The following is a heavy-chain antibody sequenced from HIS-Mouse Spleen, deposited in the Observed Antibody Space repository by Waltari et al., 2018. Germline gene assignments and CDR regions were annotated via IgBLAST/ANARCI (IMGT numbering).Heavy chain of an antibody. CDR1: GGSISSYS. CDR3: ARDFHDFWSGYYGGDKKHDAFDI. Sequence: QVQLQESGPGLVKPSETLSLTCTVSGGSISSYSWSWIRQPPANGLEWLGRIYTSGSTNYNPSLKSRVTMSVDTSKNQFSLKLSSVTAADTAVYYCARDFHDFWSGYYGGDKKHDAFDIWGQGTMVTVSS. D-gene: IGHD3-3*01. V-gene: IGHV4-4*07. J-gene: IGHJ3*02. CDR2: IYTSGST.